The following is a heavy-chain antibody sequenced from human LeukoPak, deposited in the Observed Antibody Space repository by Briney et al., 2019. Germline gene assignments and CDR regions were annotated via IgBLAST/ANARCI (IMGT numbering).Heavy chain of an antibody. CDR1: GFTFDDYA. CDR3: ASSGSYYFDAFDI. CDR2: ISWNSGSI. Sequence: GGSLRLSCAASGFTFDDYAMHWVRQAPGKGLEWVSGISWNSGSIGYADSVKGRFTISRDNAKNSLYLQMNSLRAEDMALYYCASSGSYYFDAFDIWGQGTMVTVSS. V-gene: IGHV3-9*03. J-gene: IGHJ3*02. D-gene: IGHD1-26*01.